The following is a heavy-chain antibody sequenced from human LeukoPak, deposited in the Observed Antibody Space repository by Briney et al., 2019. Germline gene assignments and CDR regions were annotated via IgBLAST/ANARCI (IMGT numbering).Heavy chain of an antibody. J-gene: IGHJ5*02. D-gene: IGHD3-10*01. V-gene: IGHV7-4-1*02. CDR1: GYTFTGYY. Sequence: ASVKVSCKASGYTFTGYYMHWVRQAPGQGLEWMGWINTNTGNPTYAQGFTGRFVFSLDTSVSTAYLQISSLKAEDTAVYYCARGGTMVRGVIIPPYNWFDPWGQGTLVTVSS. CDR2: INTNTGNP. CDR3: ARGGTMVRGVIIPPYNWFDP.